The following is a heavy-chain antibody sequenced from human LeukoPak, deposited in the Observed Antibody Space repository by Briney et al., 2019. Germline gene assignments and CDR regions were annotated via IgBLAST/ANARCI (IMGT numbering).Heavy chain of an antibody. D-gene: IGHD3-3*01. CDR1: GFTFSSYA. CDR3: AKGAFRSPYYYFGVDV. V-gene: IGHV3-23*01. J-gene: IGHJ6*02. CDR2: ISGSGSST. Sequence: GGSLRLSCAASGFTFSSYAMSWVRQAPGKGLDWVSGISGSGSSTYDADSVKGRFTISRDNSKNTLYLQMNSLRAEDTAVYYCAKGAFRSPYYYFGVDVWGQGTTVTVSS.